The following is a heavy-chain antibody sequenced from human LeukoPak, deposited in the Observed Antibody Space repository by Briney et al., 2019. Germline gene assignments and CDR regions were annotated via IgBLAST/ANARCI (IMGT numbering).Heavy chain of an antibody. CDR2: INHSGST. J-gene: IGHJ4*02. V-gene: IGHV4-34*01. D-gene: IGHD5-18*01. CDR3: ARGRRGYSYGFDY. CDR1: GGSFSGYY. Sequence: SETLSLTCAVYGGSFSGYYWSWIRQPPGKGLGWIGEINHSGSTNYNPSLKSRVTISVDTSKNQFSLKLSSVTAADTAVYYCARGRRGYSYGFDYWGQGTLVTVSS.